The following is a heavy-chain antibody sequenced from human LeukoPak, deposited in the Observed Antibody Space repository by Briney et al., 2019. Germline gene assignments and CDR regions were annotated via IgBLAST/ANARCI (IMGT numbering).Heavy chain of an antibody. CDR3: VSLVSVTEDFDY. Sequence: SVKVSCKASGGTFSNFAFTWVRQAPGHGLECMGRIIPIFNVTNYAQNFQGRVTLTADKSTNTAYMELSSLRSEGTAVYYCVSLVSVTEDFDYWGQGTLVTVSS. V-gene: IGHV1-69*04. CDR2: IIPIFNVT. J-gene: IGHJ4*02. D-gene: IGHD2-21*02. CDR1: GGTFSNFA.